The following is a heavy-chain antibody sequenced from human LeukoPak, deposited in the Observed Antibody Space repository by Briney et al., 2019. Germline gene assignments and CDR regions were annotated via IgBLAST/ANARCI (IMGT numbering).Heavy chain of an antibody. Sequence: PGGSLRLSCAVSGFTFSSYAMTWVRQAPGKGLQWVSSISGNGGSTYYADSMKGRFTISRDNSQSTLYLQMNSLTAADTALYYCAKDFWDYYDSRSGTLGDAFDLWGQGTMVIVSS. D-gene: IGHD3-10*01. CDR2: ISGNGGST. V-gene: IGHV3-23*01. CDR3: AKDFWDYYDSRSGTLGDAFDL. CDR1: GFTFSSYA. J-gene: IGHJ3*01.